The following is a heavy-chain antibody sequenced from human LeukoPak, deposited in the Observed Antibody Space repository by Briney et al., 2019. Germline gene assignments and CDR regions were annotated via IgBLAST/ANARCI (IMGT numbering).Heavy chain of an antibody. J-gene: IGHJ4*02. V-gene: IGHV4-59*12. Sequence: PSETLSLTCTVSGGSISNYYWSWIRQPPGKGLEWIGYIYYSGSTNYNPSLKSRVTISVDTSKNQFSLKLSSVTAADTAVYYCARGANAGSVDYWGQGTLVTVSS. CDR3: ARGANAGSVDY. CDR1: GGSISNYY. CDR2: IYYSGST. D-gene: IGHD3-10*01.